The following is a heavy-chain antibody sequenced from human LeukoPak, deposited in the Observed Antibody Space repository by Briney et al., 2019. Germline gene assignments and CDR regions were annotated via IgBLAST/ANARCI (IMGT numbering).Heavy chain of an antibody. CDR3: ARESRYYDSSGYGY. Sequence: QTGGSLRLSCAASGFTFSSYWMSWVRQAPGKGLEWVANIKQDGSEKYYVDSVKGRFTISRDNAKNSLYLQMNSLRAEDTAVYYCARESRYYDSSGYGYWGQGTLVTVSS. V-gene: IGHV3-7*01. CDR1: GFTFSSYW. J-gene: IGHJ4*02. D-gene: IGHD3-22*01. CDR2: IKQDGSEK.